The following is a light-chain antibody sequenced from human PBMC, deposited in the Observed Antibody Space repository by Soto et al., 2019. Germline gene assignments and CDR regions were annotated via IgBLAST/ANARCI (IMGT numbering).Light chain of an antibody. Sequence: ETVMTQSPATLSVSPGERVTLSCRASQSVSSNLAWYQQKPGQAPRLLIYGASTRATGIPARFSGSGSGTEFNLTISSLDYNDFAVYYCQQYKEWPPMYTCGQGTKLETK. CDR3: QQYKEWPPMYT. CDR2: GAS. J-gene: IGKJ2*01. CDR1: QSVSSN. V-gene: IGKV3-15*01.